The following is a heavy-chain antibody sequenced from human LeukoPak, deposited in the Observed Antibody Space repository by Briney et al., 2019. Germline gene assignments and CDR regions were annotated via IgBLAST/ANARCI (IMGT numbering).Heavy chain of an antibody. CDR1: GYTFTGYY. J-gene: IGHJ4*02. CDR2: INPNSGGT. CDR3: ASDGGGYCSSTSCYNNFDC. D-gene: IGHD2-2*02. Sequence: ASVKVSCKASGYTFTGYYMHWVRQAPGQGLEWMGWINPNSGGTNYARKFQGRVTMTRDTSISTAYMELSRLRSDDTAVYYCASDGGGYCSSTSCYNNFDCWGQGTLVTVSS. V-gene: IGHV1-2*02.